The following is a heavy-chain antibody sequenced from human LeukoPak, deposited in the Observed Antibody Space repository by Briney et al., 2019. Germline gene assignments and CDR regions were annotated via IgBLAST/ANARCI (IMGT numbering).Heavy chain of an antibody. CDR1: GFTFSSYS. CDR3: ARPGRETYYDFWSGYYVSGTLDAFDI. CDR2: ISSSSSYI. V-gene: IGHV3-21*01. D-gene: IGHD3-3*01. J-gene: IGHJ3*02. Sequence: GGSLRLSCAASGFTFSSYSMNWVRQAPGKGLEWVSSISSSSSYIYYADSVKGRFTISRDNAKNSLYLQMNSLRAEDTAVYYCARPGRETYYDFWSGYYVSGTLDAFDIWGQGTMVTVSS.